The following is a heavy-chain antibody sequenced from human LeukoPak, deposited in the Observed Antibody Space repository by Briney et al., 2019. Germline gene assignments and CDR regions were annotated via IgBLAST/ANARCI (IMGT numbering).Heavy chain of an antibody. CDR1: GLIFSNVW. CDR3: TTSGSY. Sequence: PGGSLRLSCAASGLIFSNVWMNWVRQAPGKGLEWVGRIKSETDGGTTDYAAPVKGRFTTSRDDSKNTLYLQMSGLESEDTAAYYCTTSGSYWGQGTLVTVSS. V-gene: IGHV3-15*07. J-gene: IGHJ4*02. CDR2: IKSETDGGTT.